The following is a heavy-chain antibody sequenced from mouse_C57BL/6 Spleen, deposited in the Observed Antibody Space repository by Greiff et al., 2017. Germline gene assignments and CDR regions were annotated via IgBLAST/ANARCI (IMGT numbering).Heavy chain of an antibody. CDR2: INYDGSST. CDR3: ASELTGSFAY. J-gene: IGHJ3*01. CDR1: GFTFSDYY. D-gene: IGHD4-1*01. Sequence: EVKLVESEGGLVQPGSSMKLSCTASGFTFSDYYMAWVRQVPEKGLEWVANINYDGSSTYYLDSLKSRFIISRDNAKNILYLQMSSLKSEDTATYYCASELTGSFAYWGQGTLVTVSA. V-gene: IGHV5-16*01.